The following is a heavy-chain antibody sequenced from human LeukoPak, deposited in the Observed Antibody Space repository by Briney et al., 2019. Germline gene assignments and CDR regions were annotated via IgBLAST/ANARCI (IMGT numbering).Heavy chain of an antibody. CDR3: ARGPPNRGYDY. J-gene: IGHJ4*02. CDR1: GYTFTSYD. CDR2: MSPNSGHT. Sequence: ASVKVSCKASGYTFTSYDINWVRQVTGQGLEWMGWMSPNSGHTGYAQKFQGRVTMTRSTSMSTAYMELSSLKSEDTAVYFCARGPPNRGYDYWGQGTLVTVSS. D-gene: IGHD7-27*01. V-gene: IGHV1-8*01.